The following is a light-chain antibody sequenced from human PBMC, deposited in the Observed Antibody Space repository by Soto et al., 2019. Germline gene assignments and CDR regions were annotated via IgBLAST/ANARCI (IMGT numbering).Light chain of an antibody. V-gene: IGKV3-15*01. CDR3: QQYNNWPPIT. CDR2: GAS. J-gene: IGKJ5*01. Sequence: IVMPQSPATLSLSPVESPTLSCSPSQSVSSNLAGYQQKPGQAPRRLIYGASTRATGIPARFSGSGSGTEFTLTISSLQSEDFAVYYCQQYNNWPPITFGQGTRLEIK. CDR1: QSVSSN.